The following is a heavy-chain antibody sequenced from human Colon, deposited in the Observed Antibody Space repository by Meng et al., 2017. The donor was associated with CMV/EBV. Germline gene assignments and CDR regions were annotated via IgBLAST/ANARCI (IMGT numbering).Heavy chain of an antibody. D-gene: IGHD2-2*01. CDR2: ISGSGLTT. Sequence: GESLKISCVASGFAFDTSNLHWVRQAPAKGLEWVSTISGSGLTTYYADSVKGRFTVSRDNSEDTLYLQMHSLRAEDTAVYYCATDRSLREIVPAAVAFGYWGQGTLVTVSS. CDR3: ATDRSLREIVPAAVAFGY. CDR1: GFAFDTSN. J-gene: IGHJ4*02. V-gene: IGHV3-23*01.